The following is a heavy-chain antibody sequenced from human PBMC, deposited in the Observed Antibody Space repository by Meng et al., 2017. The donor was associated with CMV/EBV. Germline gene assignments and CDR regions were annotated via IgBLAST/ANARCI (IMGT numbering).Heavy chain of an antibody. CDR1: GYTFTGYY. Sequence: ASVKVSCKASGYTFTGYYMHWVRQAPGQGLEWMGWINPNSGGTSYAQKFQGRVTMTRDTSISTAYMELSRLRSDDTAVYYCARKASRITIFGVVYYFDYWGQGTLVTVSS. V-gene: IGHV1-2*02. CDR2: INPNSGGT. J-gene: IGHJ4*02. CDR3: ARKASRITIFGVVYYFDY. D-gene: IGHD3-3*01.